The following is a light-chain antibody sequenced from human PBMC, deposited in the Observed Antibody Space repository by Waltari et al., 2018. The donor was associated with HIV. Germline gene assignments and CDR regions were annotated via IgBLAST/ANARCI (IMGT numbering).Light chain of an antibody. Sequence: QSALTQPASVSGSRGQSITIPCTGTSSDVGGYNYVSWYQQHPGKAPKLRIYDVTNRPSGFSNRFSGSKSGNTASLTISGLQAEDEADYYCSSYTSNSRVFGTGTKVTVL. CDR2: DVT. J-gene: IGLJ1*01. CDR1: SSDVGGYNY. CDR3: SSYTSNSRV. V-gene: IGLV2-14*03.